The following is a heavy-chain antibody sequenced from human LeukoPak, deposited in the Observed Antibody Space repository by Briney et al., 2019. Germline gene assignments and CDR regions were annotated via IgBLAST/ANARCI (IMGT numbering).Heavy chain of an antibody. J-gene: IGHJ3*02. D-gene: IGHD2-21*01. CDR3: ARDSVVVIASGAFDI. CDR2: ISSSSSTI. V-gene: IGHV3-48*01. Sequence: GGSLRLSCAASGFTFSSYSMNWVRQAPGKGLEWVSYISSSSSTIYYADSVKGRFTISRDNAKNSLYLQMNSLRAEDTAVYYCARDSVVVIASGAFDIWGQGTMVTVSS. CDR1: GFTFSSYS.